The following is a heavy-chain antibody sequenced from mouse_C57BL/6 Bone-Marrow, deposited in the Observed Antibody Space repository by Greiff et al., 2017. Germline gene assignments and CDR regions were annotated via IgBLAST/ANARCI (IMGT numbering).Heavy chain of an antibody. Sequence: EVQLQESGTVLARPGASVKMSCKTSGYTFTSYWMHWVKQRPGQGLEWIGAIYPGNSDTSYNQKFKGKATLTAVTSASTAYMELSSLTIEDSAVYYCTGSFYYYEYFDYWGQGTTLTVSS. D-gene: IGHD1-1*01. CDR2: IYPGNSDT. CDR1: GYTFTSYW. J-gene: IGHJ2*01. CDR3: TGSFYYYEYFDY. V-gene: IGHV1-5*01.